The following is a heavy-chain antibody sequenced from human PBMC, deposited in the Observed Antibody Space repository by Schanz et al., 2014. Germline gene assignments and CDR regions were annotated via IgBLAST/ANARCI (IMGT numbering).Heavy chain of an antibody. CDR2: INQDASEK. CDR1: GSTFSNYW. J-gene: IGHJ6*02. V-gene: IGHV3-7*01. D-gene: IGHD3-22*01. CDR3: AKDHFGHYDSSGCSDCYYYGMDV. Sequence: EVQLVESGGGLVQPGGSLRLPCAVSGSTFSNYWMTWVRQAPGKGLEWVANINQDASEKYYVDSVKGRFTISRDNSKNTLFLQVNSLRAEDTAVYYCAKDHFGHYDSSGCSDCYYYGMDVWGQGTTVTVSS.